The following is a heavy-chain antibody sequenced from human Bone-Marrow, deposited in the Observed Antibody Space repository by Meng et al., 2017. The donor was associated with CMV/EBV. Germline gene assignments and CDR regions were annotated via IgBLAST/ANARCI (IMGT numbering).Heavy chain of an antibody. J-gene: IGHJ4*02. CDR2: INPNSGGT. Sequence: ASVKVSCKASGYTFTGYYMHWVRQAPGQGLEWMGWINPNSGGTNYAQKFQGRVTMTRDTSISTAYMELSRLRAEDTAVYYCARDHPYCTNGVCYTGGFDYWGQGTLVTVSS. CDR3: ARDHPYCTNGVCYTGGFDY. CDR1: GYTFTGYY. V-gene: IGHV1-2*02. D-gene: IGHD2-8*01.